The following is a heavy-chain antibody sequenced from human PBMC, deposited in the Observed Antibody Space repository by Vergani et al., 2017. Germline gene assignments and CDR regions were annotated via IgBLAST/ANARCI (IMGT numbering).Heavy chain of an antibody. V-gene: IGHV3-30*18. CDR1: GFTFSSYG. J-gene: IGHJ5*02. Sequence: QVQLVESGGGVVQPGRSLRLSCAASGFTFSSYGMHWVRQAPDQGLEWVAGISYDGSNKYYADSLTGRFAIARDNSKNTLYLQMNSLRAEDTAVYYCAKGFIAAAGKPNWFDPWGQGTLVTVSS. CDR3: AKGFIAAAGKPNWFDP. CDR2: ISYDGSNK. D-gene: IGHD6-13*01.